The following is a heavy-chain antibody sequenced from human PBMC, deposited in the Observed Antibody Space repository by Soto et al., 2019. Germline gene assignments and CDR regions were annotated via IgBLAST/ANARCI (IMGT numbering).Heavy chain of an antibody. D-gene: IGHD6-19*01. V-gene: IGHV1-69-2*01. CDR2: FDPDDAEH. CDR3: ARKWGTYSSAPLDY. Sequence: VKVSCKVSGCTLTDYYIDWVQQSAGKGLEWMGLFDPDDAEHIYEEKFQGRVTITAHTSIETAYLALSSLTTEDTAPYYCARKWGTYSSAPLDYWGLGTMVTVSS. J-gene: IGHJ4*02. CDR1: GCTLTDYY.